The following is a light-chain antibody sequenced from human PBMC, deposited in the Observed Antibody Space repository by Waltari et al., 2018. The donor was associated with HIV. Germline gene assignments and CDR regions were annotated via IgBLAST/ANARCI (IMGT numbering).Light chain of an antibody. J-gene: IGKJ4*01. CDR2: WAS. CDR3: QQHYILRST. Sequence: DIVMTQSPDSLAVSLGARATFHCTSSRSIFYIRNYLAWYQQKPGQPPKVLIYWASARAFGVPDRCGGSGSGTDFTLTISRVQAGDVAAYYCQQHYILRSTFGGGTKLEI. V-gene: IGKV4-1*01. CDR1: RSIFYIRNY.